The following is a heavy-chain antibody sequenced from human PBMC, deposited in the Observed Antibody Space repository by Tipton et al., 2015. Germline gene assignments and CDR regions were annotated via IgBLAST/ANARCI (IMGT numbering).Heavy chain of an antibody. CDR3: ARIIFEMVSLTFDY. V-gene: IGHV3-48*02. CDR2: ISSSGSTT. CDR1: GFTFSGYN. J-gene: IGHJ4*02. Sequence: SLRLSCAASGFTFSGYNMNWVRQAPGKGPEWVSYISSSGSTTYHADSVKGRFIISRDNANNSLYLQMNSLRDEDTAVYYCARIIFEMVSLTFDYWGQGTLVIVSS. D-gene: IGHD3-3*01.